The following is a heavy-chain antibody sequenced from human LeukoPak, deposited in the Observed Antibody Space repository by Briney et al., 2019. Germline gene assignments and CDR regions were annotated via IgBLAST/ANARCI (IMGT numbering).Heavy chain of an antibody. V-gene: IGHV5-51*01. D-gene: IGHD3-16*01. CDR1: GYTFTRYW. J-gene: IGHJ3*02. CDR2: IYPTDSDT. CDR3: ASQLHYCAFTSCLEPDAFDI. Sequence: GESLKISCQGSGYTFTRYWIAWVRQMPGKGLECMGIIYPTDSDTRYSPSFQGQVTISVDESINTAYLQWSGLKASDTAMYYCASQLHYCAFTSCLEPDAFDIWGQGTMVTVS.